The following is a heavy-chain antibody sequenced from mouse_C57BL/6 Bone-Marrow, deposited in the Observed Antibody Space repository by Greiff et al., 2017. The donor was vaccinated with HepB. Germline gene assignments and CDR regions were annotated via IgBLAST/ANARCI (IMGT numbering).Heavy chain of an antibody. Sequence: VQLQQSGPELVKPGASVKISCKASGYAFSSSWMNWVKQRPGKGLEWIGRIYPGDGDTNYNGKFKGKATLTADKSSSTAYMQLSSLTSEDSAVYFCALITTVVAFDYWGQGTTLIVSS. D-gene: IGHD1-1*01. CDR1: GYAFSSSW. V-gene: IGHV1-82*01. J-gene: IGHJ2*01. CDR2: IYPGDGDT. CDR3: ALITTVVAFDY.